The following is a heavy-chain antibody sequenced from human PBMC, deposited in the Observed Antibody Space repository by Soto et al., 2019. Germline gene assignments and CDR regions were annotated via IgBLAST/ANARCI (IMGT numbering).Heavy chain of an antibody. CDR1: GFTFSSYD. D-gene: IGHD3-16*01. CDR2: IGTAGDT. V-gene: IGHV3-13*01. Sequence: EVQLVESGGALVQPGGSLRLSCAASGFTFSSYDFHWVRQATGKGLEWVSGIGTAGDTYYTGSVKGRFIMSRENAKYSVLLQMNSLRVGHTAVYYSTWGADGFAYWGQGTLVTVSS. J-gene: IGHJ4*02. CDR3: TWGADGFAY.